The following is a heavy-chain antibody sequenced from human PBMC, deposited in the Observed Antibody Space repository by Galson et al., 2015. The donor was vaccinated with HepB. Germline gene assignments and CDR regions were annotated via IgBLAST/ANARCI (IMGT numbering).Heavy chain of an antibody. Sequence: SLRLSCAASGFTFDDYAMHWVRQAPGKGLEWVSGISWNSGSIGYADSVKGRFTISRDNAKNSLYLQMNSLRAEDTALYYCAKETKGMTYDYGDYVGSSGGMDVWGQGTTVTVSS. CDR1: GFTFDDYA. CDR3: AKETKGMTYDYGDYVGSSGGMDV. V-gene: IGHV3-9*01. D-gene: IGHD4-17*01. CDR2: ISWNSGSI. J-gene: IGHJ6*02.